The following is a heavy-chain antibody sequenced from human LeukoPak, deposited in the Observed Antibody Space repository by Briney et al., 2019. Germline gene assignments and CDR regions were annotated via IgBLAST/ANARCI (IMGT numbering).Heavy chain of an antibody. CDR2: INHSGST. CDR3: ARGREVTTLSYYYYYYMDV. V-gene: IGHV4-34*01. D-gene: IGHD4-17*01. J-gene: IGHJ6*03. Sequence: SETLSLTCAVYGGSFSGYYWSWTRQPPGKGLEWIGEINHSGSTNYNPSLKSRVTISVDTSKNQFSLKLSSVTAADTAVYYCARGREVTTLSYYYYYYMDVWGKGTTVTVSS. CDR1: GGSFSGYY.